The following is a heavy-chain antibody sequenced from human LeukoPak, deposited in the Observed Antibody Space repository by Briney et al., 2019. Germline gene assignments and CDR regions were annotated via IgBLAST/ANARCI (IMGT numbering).Heavy chain of an antibody. J-gene: IGHJ4*02. CDR1: GFTFNTYA. D-gene: IGHD6-25*01. V-gene: IGHV3-30-3*01. CDR3: ARDTGKAADY. CDR2: ISYDGSNK. Sequence: PGRSLRLSCAASGFTFNTYALHWVRQAPGKGLAWVAFISYDGSNKYYADSVKGRFTISRDNAKNSLYLQMNSLRAEDTAVYYCARDTGKAADYWGQGTLVTVSS.